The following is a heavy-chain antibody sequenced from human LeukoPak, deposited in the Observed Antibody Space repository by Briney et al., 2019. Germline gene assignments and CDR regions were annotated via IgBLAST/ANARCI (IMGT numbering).Heavy chain of an antibody. CDR1: GYTFTGYY. V-gene: IGHV1-2*02. Sequence: ASVKVSCKASGYTFTGYYMHWVRQAPGQVLEWMGWINPNSGGTNYAQKFQGRVTMTRDTSISTAYMELSRLRSDDTAVYYCARDPGGYSGYDFNYWGQGTLVTVSS. J-gene: IGHJ4*02. CDR2: INPNSGGT. D-gene: IGHD5-12*01. CDR3: ARDPGGYSGYDFNY.